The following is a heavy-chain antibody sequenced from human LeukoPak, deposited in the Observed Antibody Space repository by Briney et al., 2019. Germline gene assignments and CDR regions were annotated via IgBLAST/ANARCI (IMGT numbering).Heavy chain of an antibody. D-gene: IGHD3-10*01. V-gene: IGHV4-61*02. J-gene: IGHJ3*02. CDR1: GGSISSGSYY. CDR2: IYTSGST. CDR3: ARDRPYGSGSYYQSKNAFDI. Sequence: SQTLSLTCTVSGGSISSGSYYWSWIRQPAGKGLEWIGRIYTSGSTNYNPSLKSRVTISVDTSKNQFSLKLSSVTAADTAVYYCARDRPYGSGSYYQSKNAFDIWGQGTMVTVSS.